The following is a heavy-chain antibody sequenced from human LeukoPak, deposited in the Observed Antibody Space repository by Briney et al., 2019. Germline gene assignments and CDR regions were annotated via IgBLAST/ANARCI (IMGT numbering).Heavy chain of an antibody. D-gene: IGHD5/OR15-5a*01. CDR1: GDSITSSNW. CDR2: IHHSGTT. Sequence: SETLSLTCVVSGDSITSSNWWSWVRQSPGKGLEWIGEIHHSGTTNYNPSFKSRIAISIDQSNNQFSMRLTSVTAADTAMYYCAREVSLDIWGQGTMVTVSS. V-gene: IGHV4-4*02. CDR3: AREVSLDI. J-gene: IGHJ3*02.